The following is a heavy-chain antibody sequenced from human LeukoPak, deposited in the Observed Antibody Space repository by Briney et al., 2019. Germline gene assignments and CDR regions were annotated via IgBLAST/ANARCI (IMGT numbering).Heavy chain of an antibody. CDR3: ARGIGSWHPHFDY. J-gene: IGHJ4*02. V-gene: IGHV1-2*04. CDR1: GYTFTGYY. Sequence: GASVNASCKASGYTFTGYYMHWVRQAPGQGLEWMGWINPNSGGTNYAQKFQGWVTMTRDTSISTAYMELSRLRSDDTAVYYCARGIGSWHPHFDYWGQGTLVTVSS. D-gene: IGHD6-13*01. CDR2: INPNSGGT.